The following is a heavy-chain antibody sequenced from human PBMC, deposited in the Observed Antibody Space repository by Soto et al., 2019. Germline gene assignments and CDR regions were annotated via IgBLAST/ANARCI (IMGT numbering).Heavy chain of an antibody. CDR1: GFTFSSYS. J-gene: IGHJ4*02. CDR3: ARGEGFGELVDF. CDR2: ISSSSTYI. Sequence: EVQLVESGGGLVKPGGSLRLSCAASGFTFSSYSMNLVRQAPGKGLEWVSSISSSSTYIYYADSVKGRFTISRDNAKNSLYLLMNSLRAEDTAIYYCARGEGFGELVDFWGQGTLVTVSS. D-gene: IGHD3-10*01. V-gene: IGHV3-21*01.